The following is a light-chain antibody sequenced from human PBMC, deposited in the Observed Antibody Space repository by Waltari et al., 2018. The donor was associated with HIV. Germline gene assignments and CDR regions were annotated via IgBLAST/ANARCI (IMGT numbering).Light chain of an antibody. CDR1: GIDIGGYNY. J-gene: IGLJ2*01. Sequence: QSALPQSASVSGSPGQSITISCTGTGIDIGGYNYVSWYQQQPGKAPKLLISDVTDRPSGISDRFSGSKSGNTASLTISGLQAEDEADYYCSSYTISSTVVFGGGTKLTVL. CDR3: SSYTISSTVV. CDR2: DVT. V-gene: IGLV2-14*03.